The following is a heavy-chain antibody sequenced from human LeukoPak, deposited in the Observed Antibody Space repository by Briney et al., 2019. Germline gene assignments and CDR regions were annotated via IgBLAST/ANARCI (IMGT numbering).Heavy chain of an antibody. CDR2: FSSSGTYI. Sequence: GGSLRSSWAACGSTFSSYGMNWVRQAQGRGLGWALSFSSSGTYIDYADSVKGRFAISRDNAKNSLFLQMGSLRAEDTAVYYCARGEVGYCSGGSCCLDYWGQGTLVTVSS. CDR1: GSTFSSYG. CDR3: ARGEVGYCSGGSCCLDY. V-gene: IGHV3-21*01. D-gene: IGHD2-15*01. J-gene: IGHJ4*02.